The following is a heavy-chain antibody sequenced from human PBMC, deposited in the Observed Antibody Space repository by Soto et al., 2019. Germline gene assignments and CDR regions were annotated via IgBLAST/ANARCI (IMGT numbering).Heavy chain of an antibody. CDR3: ARVGFDSVVVVALNAGAFDI. Sequence: QVQLVESGGGVVQPGRSLRLSCAASGFTFSSYAMHWVRQAPGKGLEWVAVISYDGSNKYYADSVKGRFTISRDNSKNTLYLQMNSLRAEDTAVYYCARVGFDSVVVVALNAGAFDIWGQGTMVTVSS. V-gene: IGHV3-30-3*01. D-gene: IGHD2-15*01. CDR2: ISYDGSNK. J-gene: IGHJ3*02. CDR1: GFTFSSYA.